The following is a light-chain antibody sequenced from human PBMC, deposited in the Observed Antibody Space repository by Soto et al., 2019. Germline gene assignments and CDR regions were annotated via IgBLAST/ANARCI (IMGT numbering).Light chain of an antibody. Sequence: QSALTQPASVSGSPGQSITISCTGTSSDVGGCYCVSWYQQHPGKAPKLMFYEVNNRPSGVSNRFSGSKSGNTASLTISGLQAEDEADYYCSSFTSTRTYVFGTGTKLTVL. J-gene: IGLJ1*01. CDR3: SSFTSTRTYV. V-gene: IGLV2-14*01. CDR2: EVN. CDR1: SSDVGGCYC.